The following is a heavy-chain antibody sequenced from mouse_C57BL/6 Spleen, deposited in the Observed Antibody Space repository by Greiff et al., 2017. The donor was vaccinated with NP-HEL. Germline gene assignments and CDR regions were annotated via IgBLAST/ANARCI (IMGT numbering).Heavy chain of an antibody. J-gene: IGHJ1*03. CDR2: ISSGSSTI. CDR3: ARRYYGSSYVGYFDV. D-gene: IGHD1-1*01. Sequence: EVKLVESGGGLVKPGGSLKLSCAASGFTFSDYGMHWVRQAPEKGLEWVAYISSGSSTIYYADTVKGRFTISRDNAKNTLFLQMTSLRSEDTAMYYCARRYYGSSYVGYFDVWGTGTTVTVSS. V-gene: IGHV5-17*01. CDR1: GFTFSDYG.